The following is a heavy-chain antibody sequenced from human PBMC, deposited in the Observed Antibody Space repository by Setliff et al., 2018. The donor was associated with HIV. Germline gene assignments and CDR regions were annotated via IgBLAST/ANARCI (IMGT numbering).Heavy chain of an antibody. V-gene: IGHV4-59*01. CDR2: IFYSGST. J-gene: IGHJ4*02. Sequence: PSATLSLTCTVSGGSISSYYWSWIRQPPGEGLEWIGYIFYSGSTNYNPSLKSRVTISLDTSKNQFSLKLTSVTAADTAVYYCASAGSGTRAPPRYWGQGTLVTVSS. CDR1: GGSISSYY. CDR3: ASAGSGTRAPPRY. D-gene: IGHD1-1*01.